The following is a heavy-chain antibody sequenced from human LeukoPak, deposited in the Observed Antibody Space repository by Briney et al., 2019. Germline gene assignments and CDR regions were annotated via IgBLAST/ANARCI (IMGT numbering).Heavy chain of an antibody. Sequence: SQTLSLTCAISGDSVSSNSAAWNWIRQSPSRGLEWLGRTYYRSKWYNDYAVSVKRRITINPDTSKNQFSLQLNSVTPEDTAVYYCARDEVDSSGWYGYYYYYMDVWGKGTTVTVSS. CDR1: GDSVSSNSAA. V-gene: IGHV6-1*01. J-gene: IGHJ6*03. CDR2: TYYRSKWYN. D-gene: IGHD6-19*01. CDR3: ARDEVDSSGWYGYYYYYMDV.